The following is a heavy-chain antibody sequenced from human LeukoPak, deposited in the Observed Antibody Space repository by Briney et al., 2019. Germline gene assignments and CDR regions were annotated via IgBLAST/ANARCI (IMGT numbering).Heavy chain of an antibody. CDR3: ARQRTMVRGVPQLRFDP. CDR2: IYYSGST. J-gene: IGHJ5*02. CDR1: GGSISSYY. Sequence: PSETLSLTCTVSGGSISSYYWSWTRQPPGKGLEWIGYIYYSGSTNYNPSLKSRVTISVDTSKNQFSLKLSSVTAADTAVYYCARQRTMVRGVPQLRFDPWGQGTLVTVSS. D-gene: IGHD3-10*01. V-gene: IGHV4-59*08.